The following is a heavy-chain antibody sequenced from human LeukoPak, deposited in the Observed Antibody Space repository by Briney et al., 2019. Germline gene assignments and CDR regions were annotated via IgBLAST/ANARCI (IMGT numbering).Heavy chain of an antibody. CDR3: ARGGTLFTYFDS. CDR2: IYYTGNT. D-gene: IGHD3-10*02. V-gene: IGHV4-4*07. J-gene: IGHJ4*02. CDR1: GGSTSDYY. Sequence: PSETLSLTCSASGGSTSDYYWNWIRQPAGQGLEWLGRIYYTGNTAYNPSLESRLTMSLDTAKNQFSLKVTSVTAADTAAYYCARGGTLFTYFDSWGQGTLVTVSS.